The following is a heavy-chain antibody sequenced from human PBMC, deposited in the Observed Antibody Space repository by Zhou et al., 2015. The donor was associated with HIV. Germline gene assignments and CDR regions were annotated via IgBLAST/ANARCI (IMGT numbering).Heavy chain of an antibody. CDR1: GGTFGNHG. J-gene: IGHJ2*01. D-gene: IGHD7-27*01. Sequence: QVQLVQSGAEVRKPGSSVKVSCMASGGTFGNHGISWVRQAPGQGLEWMGGIIPIFGTANYAQKFQGRVTITADKSTSTAYMDLSSLRSEDTAVYYCAREGWGSWFFDLWGRGTLVSVSS. CDR2: IIPIFGTA. V-gene: IGHV1-69*06. CDR3: AREGWGSWFFDL.